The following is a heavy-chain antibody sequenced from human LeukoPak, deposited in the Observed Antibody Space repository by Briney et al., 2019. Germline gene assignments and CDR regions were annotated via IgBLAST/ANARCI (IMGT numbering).Heavy chain of an antibody. J-gene: IGHJ4*02. CDR3: ARRIAAAIDY. CDR2: INHSGST. CDR1: GGSFSGYY. V-gene: IGHV4-34*01. D-gene: IGHD6-13*01. Sequence: SETLSLTCAVYGGSFSGYYWSWIRQPPGKGLEWIREINHSGSTNYNPSLKSRVTILVDTSKNQFSLKLSSVTAADTAVYYCARRIAAAIDYWAREPWSPSPQ.